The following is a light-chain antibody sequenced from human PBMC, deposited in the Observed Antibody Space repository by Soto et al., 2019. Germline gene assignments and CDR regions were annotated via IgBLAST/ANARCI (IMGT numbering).Light chain of an antibody. CDR2: DVS. CDR3: SSYTTSNNRQIV. CDR1: SSDVGGYNY. Sequence: QAVLTQPASLSGSPGHSITIFCTGTSSDVGGYNYVSWYQHHPGKAPKLMIFDVSNRPSGVSNRFSGSKSGNTASLTISGLQPEDEADYYCSSYTTSNNRQIVFGTGTKSPS. J-gene: IGLJ1*01. V-gene: IGLV2-14*03.